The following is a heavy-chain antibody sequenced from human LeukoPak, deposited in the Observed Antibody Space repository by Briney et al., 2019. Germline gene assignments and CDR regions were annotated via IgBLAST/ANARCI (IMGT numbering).Heavy chain of an antibody. CDR1: GYTYTSYD. Sequence: ASVKVSCKASGYTYTSYDINWVRQAPGQGLEWMGWINPNSGGTNYAQKFQGRVTMTRDTSISTAYMELSRLRSDDTAVYYCARGIIRVRGVIFSYYYMDVWGKGTTVTVSS. D-gene: IGHD3-10*01. CDR2: INPNSGGT. V-gene: IGHV1-2*02. CDR3: ARGIIRVRGVIFSYYYMDV. J-gene: IGHJ6*03.